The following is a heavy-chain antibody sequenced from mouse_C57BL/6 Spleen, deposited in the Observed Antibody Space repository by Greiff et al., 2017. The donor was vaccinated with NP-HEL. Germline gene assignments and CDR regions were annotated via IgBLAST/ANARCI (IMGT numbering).Heavy chain of an antibody. D-gene: IGHD2-3*01. V-gene: IGHV5-17*01. CDR2: ISSGSSTI. Sequence: VQLKESGGGLVKPGGSLKLSCAASGFTFSDYGMHWVRQAPEKGLEWVAYISSGSSTIYYADTVKGRFTISRDNAKNTLFLQMTSLRSEDTAMYDCARGGDGYFYAMDYWGQGTSVTVSS. J-gene: IGHJ4*01. CDR3: ARGGDGYFYAMDY. CDR1: GFTFSDYG.